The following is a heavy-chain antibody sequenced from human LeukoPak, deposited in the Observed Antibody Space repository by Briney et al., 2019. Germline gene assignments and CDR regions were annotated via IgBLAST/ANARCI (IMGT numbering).Heavy chain of an antibody. D-gene: IGHD4-17*01. CDR1: GGPFSGYY. Sequence: SETLSLTCAVYGGPFSGYYLSWIRQPPGKGLEWMGEINHSGSTNYNPPLKSRVTISVDTSKNQFSMKVSSVTAPETAVYYWARGRGGAVYYGVPRNWFDPWGQGTLVTVSS. CDR3: ARGRGGAVYYGVPRNWFDP. J-gene: IGHJ5*02. CDR2: INHSGST. V-gene: IGHV4-34*01.